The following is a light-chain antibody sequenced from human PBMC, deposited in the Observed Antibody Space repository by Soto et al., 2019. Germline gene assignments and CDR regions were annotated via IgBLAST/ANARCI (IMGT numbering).Light chain of an antibody. J-gene: IGKJ1*01. Sequence: EVVLTQSPGTLSLSRGERATLSCRASERIYSAYLGWYQQKPGQAPRLLIYGTSSRATGIPDRFSGSGAVKDFPLTISSLQSEDFTVYTCLQNHNLWAFGQGTKVDIK. CDR1: ERIYSAY. V-gene: IGKV3-20*01. CDR2: GTS. CDR3: LQNHNLWA.